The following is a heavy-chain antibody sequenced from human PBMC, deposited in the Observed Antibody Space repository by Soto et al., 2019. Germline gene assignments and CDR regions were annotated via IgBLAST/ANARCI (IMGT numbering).Heavy chain of an antibody. CDR3: ARARYCSGGSCPWYFDY. D-gene: IGHD2-15*01. CDR1: GGSFSGYY. J-gene: IGHJ4*02. V-gene: IGHV4-34*01. Sequence: SETLSLTCAVYGGSFSGYYWSWIRQPPGKGLEWIGEINHSGSTSYNPSLKSRVTIAVDTSKNQFSLKLSSVTAADTAVYYCARARYCSGGSCPWYFDYWGQGTLVTVSS. CDR2: INHSGST.